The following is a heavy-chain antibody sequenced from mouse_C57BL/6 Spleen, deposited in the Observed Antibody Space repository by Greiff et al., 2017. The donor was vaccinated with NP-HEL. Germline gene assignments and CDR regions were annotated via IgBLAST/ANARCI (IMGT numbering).Heavy chain of an antibody. CDR1: GFSLTSYG. Sequence: VQLKESGPGLVQPSQSLSITCTVSGFSLTSYGVHWVRQSPGKGLEWLGVIWSGGSTDYNAAFISRLSISKDNSTSQVFFKMNSLQADDTAIYYCASYEYDWFAYWGQGTLVTVSA. CDR3: ASYEYDWFAY. D-gene: IGHD2-4*01. CDR2: IWSGGST. V-gene: IGHV2-2*01. J-gene: IGHJ3*01.